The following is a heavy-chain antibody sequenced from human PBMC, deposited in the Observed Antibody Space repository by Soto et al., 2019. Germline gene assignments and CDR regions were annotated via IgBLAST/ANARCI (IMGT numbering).Heavy chain of an antibody. J-gene: IGHJ4*02. CDR2: IIPILGIA. CDR3: AREYYDILTGYYQAFDY. D-gene: IGHD3-9*01. Sequence: ASVKVSCKASGGTFSSYTISWVRQAPGQGLEWMGRIIPILGIANYAQKFQGRVTITADKSTSTAYMELNSLRSEDTAVYYCAREYYDILTGYYQAFDYWGQGTLVTVSS. V-gene: IGHV1-69*04. CDR1: GGTFSSYT.